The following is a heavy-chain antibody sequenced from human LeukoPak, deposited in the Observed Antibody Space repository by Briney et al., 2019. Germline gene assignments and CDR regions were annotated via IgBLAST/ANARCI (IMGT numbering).Heavy chain of an antibody. CDR3: ASQYCSTTSCYIKD. J-gene: IGHJ4*02. Sequence: GGSLSLSCTASGFTFSTYNMNWVRQAPGEGLEWVSYIGSSSSTIYYADSVKGRFTISRDNAKNSPYLQMNSLRAEDTAVFYCASQYCSTTSCYIKDWGQGTLVTVSS. D-gene: IGHD2-2*02. CDR2: IGSSSSTI. V-gene: IGHV3-48*01. CDR1: GFTFSTYN.